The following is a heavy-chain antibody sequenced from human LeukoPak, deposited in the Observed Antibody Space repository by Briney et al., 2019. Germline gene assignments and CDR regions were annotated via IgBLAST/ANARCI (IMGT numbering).Heavy chain of an antibody. CDR3: PSLGATRIYDYGMDV. CDR1: GYTFTGYY. CDR2: INTNSGGT. V-gene: IGHV1-2*02. J-gene: IGHJ6*02. Sequence: SVKVSCKASGYTFTGYYMHCVPQAPGQGLEWIGWINTNSGGTNYTQKFKGRVTMPRATPISTAYMELGRLRSHDPPVYYWPSLGATRIYDYGMDVWGQGTTVTVSS. D-gene: IGHD1-26*01.